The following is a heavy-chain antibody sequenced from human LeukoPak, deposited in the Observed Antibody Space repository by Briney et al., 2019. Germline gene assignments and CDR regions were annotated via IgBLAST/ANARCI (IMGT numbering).Heavy chain of an antibody. CDR2: IYYSGST. D-gene: IGHD3-3*01. V-gene: IGHV4-34*01. Sequence: PSETLSLTCAVYGGSFSGYYWSWIRQPPGKGLEWIGSIYYSGSTYYNPSLKSRVTISVDTSKNQFSLKLSSVTAADTAVYYCARRDPHPFYDFCSGYLAAAFDIWGQGTMVTVSS. CDR3: ARRDPHPFYDFCSGYLAAAFDI. J-gene: IGHJ3*02. CDR1: GGSFSGYY.